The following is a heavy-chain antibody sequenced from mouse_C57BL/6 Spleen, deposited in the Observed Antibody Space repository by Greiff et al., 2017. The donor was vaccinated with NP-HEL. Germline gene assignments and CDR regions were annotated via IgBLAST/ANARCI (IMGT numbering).Heavy chain of an antibody. D-gene: IGHD1-1*01. J-gene: IGHJ3*01. V-gene: IGHV1-50*01. Sequence: VQLQQPGAELVKPGASVKLSCKASGYTFTSYWMQWVKQRPGQGLEWIGEIDPSDSYTNYNQKFKGKATLTVDTSSSTAYMQLSSLTSEDSAVYYCAPYYGSSPPFAYWGQGTLVTVSA. CDR2: IDPSDSYT. CDR3: APYYGSSPPFAY. CDR1: GYTFTSYW.